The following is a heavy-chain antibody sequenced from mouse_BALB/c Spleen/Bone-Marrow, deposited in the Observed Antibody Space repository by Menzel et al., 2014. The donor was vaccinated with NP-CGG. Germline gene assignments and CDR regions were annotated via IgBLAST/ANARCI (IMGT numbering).Heavy chain of an antibody. CDR1: GFTFSDYY. V-gene: IGHV5-4*02. D-gene: IGHD2-14*01. Sequence: DVQLVESGGDLVKPGGSLKLSCAASGFTFSDYYMYWVRQTPEKRLEWVATISDGGSYTYYPDSVKGRFTISRDNAKNNLCLHMSSLKSEDTAMYYCARDGDYKYAWFAYWGQGTLVTVSA. CDR2: ISDGGSYT. CDR3: ARDGDYKYAWFAY. J-gene: IGHJ3*01.